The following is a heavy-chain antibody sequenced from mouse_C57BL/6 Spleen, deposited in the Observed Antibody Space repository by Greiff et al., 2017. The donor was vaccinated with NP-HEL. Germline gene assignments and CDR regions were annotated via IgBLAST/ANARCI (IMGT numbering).Heavy chain of an antibody. D-gene: IGHD2-3*01. Sequence: VQGVESGPGLVAPSQSLSITCTVSGFSLTSYGVHWVRQPPGKGLEWLVVIWSDGSTTYNSAPKSRLSISKDNSKSQVFLKMNRLQTDDTAMYYCARRGDGYYVGAMDYWGQGTSVTVSS. CDR3: ARRGDGYYVGAMDY. V-gene: IGHV2-6*03. CDR1: GFSLTSYG. J-gene: IGHJ4*01. CDR2: IWSDGST.